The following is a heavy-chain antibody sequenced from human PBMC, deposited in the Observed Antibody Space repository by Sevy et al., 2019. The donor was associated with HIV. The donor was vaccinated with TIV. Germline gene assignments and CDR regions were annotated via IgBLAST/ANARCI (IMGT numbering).Heavy chain of an antibody. CDR2: IYYSGST. CDR1: GGSISSYY. CDR3: ARGPNWNYYYGMDV. Sequence: LETLSLTCTVSGGSISSYYWSWIRQPPGKGLEWIGYIYYSGSTNYNPSLKSRVTISVDTSKNQFSLKLSSVTAADTAVYYCARGPNWNYYYGMDVWGQGTTVTVSS. D-gene: IGHD1-1*01. J-gene: IGHJ6*02. V-gene: IGHV4-59*01.